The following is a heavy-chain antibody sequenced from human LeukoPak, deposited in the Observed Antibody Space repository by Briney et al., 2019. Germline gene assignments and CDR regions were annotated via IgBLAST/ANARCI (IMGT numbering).Heavy chain of an antibody. Sequence: GVSLRLSCAASGFTVSSNYMSWVRQAPGKGLEGVSVIYSGGSTYYADSVKGRFTISRDNAKNSLYLQMKSLRAEDTAVYYCARDVQVGCGEAYGMYVWGTRATVT. V-gene: IGHV3-66*01. CDR3: ARDVQVGCGEAYGMYV. CDR1: GFTVSSNY. J-gene: IGHJ6*04. D-gene: IGHD3-10*01. CDR2: IYSGGST.